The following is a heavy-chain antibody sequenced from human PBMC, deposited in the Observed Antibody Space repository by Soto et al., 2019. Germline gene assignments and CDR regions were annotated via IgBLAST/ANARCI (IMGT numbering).Heavy chain of an antibody. CDR1: GFPFTTYG. CDR3: VGGQYYFDY. J-gene: IGHJ4*02. CDR2: ISYDGSNK. D-gene: IGHD3-10*01. V-gene: IGHV3-30*03. Sequence: QVQLVESGGGVVQPGRSLRLSCAASGFPFTTYGMHWVREGPGKGLEWVAVISYDGSNKYYADSVKGRFTISRDNSKKTLYLQMNSLIPEDTALYYCVGGQYYFDYRGQGTLVTFSS.